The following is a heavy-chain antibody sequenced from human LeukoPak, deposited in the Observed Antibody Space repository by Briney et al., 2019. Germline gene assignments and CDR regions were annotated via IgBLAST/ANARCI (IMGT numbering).Heavy chain of an antibody. CDR2: IRSKANSYAT. CDR3: TRLSDCSGGSCYSGRYYYYYMDV. Sequence: GGSLRLSCAASGFTFSGSAMHRVRQASGKGLEWVGRIRSKANSYATAYAASVKGRFTISRDDSKNTAYLQMNSLKTEDTAVYYCTRLSDCSGGSCYSGRYYYYYMDVWGKGTTVTVSS. V-gene: IGHV3-73*01. CDR1: GFTFSGSA. D-gene: IGHD2-15*01. J-gene: IGHJ6*03.